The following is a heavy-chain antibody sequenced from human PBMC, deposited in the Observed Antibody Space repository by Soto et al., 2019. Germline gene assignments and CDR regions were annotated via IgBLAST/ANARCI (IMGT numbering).Heavy chain of an antibody. CDR3: PRSTPGNPFDI. CDR1: GFSFTSYT. CDR2: ISAGGRSI. Sequence: EVQLVESGGGLVKPGGSLRVSCADSGFSFTSYTVNWVRQAPGKGLEWVASISAGGRSIYYADSLKGRSTVSRDNAKSSLYLQMNSLRSEDTAVYYCPRSTPGNPFDIWGQGTMVTVSS. D-gene: IGHD3-10*01. J-gene: IGHJ3*02. V-gene: IGHV3-21*01.